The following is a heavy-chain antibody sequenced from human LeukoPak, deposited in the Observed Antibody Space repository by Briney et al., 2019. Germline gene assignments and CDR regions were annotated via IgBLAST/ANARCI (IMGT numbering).Heavy chain of an antibody. CDR1: GGTFSSYD. CDR3: ARGCRDGYNWYFDY. Sequence: ASVKVSCKASGGTFSSYDISWVRQAPGQGLEWMGGITPIFGTANYAQKFQGRVTITADESTSTAYMELSSLRSEDTAVYYCARGCRDGYNWYFDYWGQGTLVTVSS. J-gene: IGHJ4*02. V-gene: IGHV1-69*13. CDR2: ITPIFGTA. D-gene: IGHD5-24*01.